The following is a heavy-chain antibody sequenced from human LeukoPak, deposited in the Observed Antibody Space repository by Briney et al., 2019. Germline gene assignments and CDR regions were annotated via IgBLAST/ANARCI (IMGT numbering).Heavy chain of an antibody. CDR3: AKDVEYYYGSGSYHNWFDP. CDR2: ISGSGGST. Sequence: PGGSLRLSCAASGFTFSSYAMSWVRQAPGKGLEWVSAISGSGGSTYYADSVKGRFTISRDNSKNTLYLQMNSLRAEDTAVYYCAKDVEYYYGSGSYHNWFDPWGQGTLVTVSS. V-gene: IGHV3-23*01. J-gene: IGHJ5*02. D-gene: IGHD3-10*01. CDR1: GFTFSSYA.